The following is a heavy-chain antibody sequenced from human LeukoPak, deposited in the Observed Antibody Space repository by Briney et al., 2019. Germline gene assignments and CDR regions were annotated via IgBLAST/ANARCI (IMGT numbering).Heavy chain of an antibody. CDR2: ISGSGGST. CDR1: GFTFSSYA. J-gene: IGHJ4*02. Sequence: GGSLRLSCAATGFTFSSYAMSWVRQAPGKGLEWVSAISGSGGSTYYADSVKGRFTISRDNSKNTLYLQMNSLRAEDTAVYYCAKDYVTYYDCSGTHPFDYWGQGTLVTVSS. V-gene: IGHV3-23*01. CDR3: AKDYVTYYDCSGTHPFDY. D-gene: IGHD3-22*01.